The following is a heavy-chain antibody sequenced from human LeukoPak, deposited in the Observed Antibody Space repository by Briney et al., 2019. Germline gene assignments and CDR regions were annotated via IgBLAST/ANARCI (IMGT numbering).Heavy chain of an antibody. J-gene: IGHJ4*02. CDR2: ISSSGSSI. CDR1: GFTFSDYY. Sequence: GRSLRLSCAASGFTFSDYYMTWIRQAPGKGLEWVSYISSSGSSIYNADSVKGRFTISRDNAKNSLYLQMDSLRAEDTAVYYYARSLRRQMYYYDDGYYFDSWGQGTLVTVSS. CDR3: ARSLRRQMYYYDDGYYFDS. V-gene: IGHV3-11*01. D-gene: IGHD3-22*01.